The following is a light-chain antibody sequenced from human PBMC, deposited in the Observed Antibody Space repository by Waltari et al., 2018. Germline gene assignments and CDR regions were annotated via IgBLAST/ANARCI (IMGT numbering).Light chain of an antibody. V-gene: IGKV3-20*01. CDR1: QSVTSSY. CDR2: GVS. CDR3: QQYANSWT. Sequence: EIVLTQSPGTLSLSSGERATLSCRASQSVTSSYLAWYQQKPGQAPRLLIYGVSSRATGIPDRFSGGGSGTDFTLSISRLEPEDSAVYYCQQYANSWTFGQGTKVEIK. J-gene: IGKJ1*01.